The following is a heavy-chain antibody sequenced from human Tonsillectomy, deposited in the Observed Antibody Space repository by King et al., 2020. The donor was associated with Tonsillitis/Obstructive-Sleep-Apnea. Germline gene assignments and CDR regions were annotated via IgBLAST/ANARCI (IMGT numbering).Heavy chain of an antibody. D-gene: IGHD3-10*01. Sequence: QLVQSGGGLVQPGGSLRLSCAASGFTVSSNYMSWVRQAPGKGLEWGSVIYSGGSAYSADSVKGRFTISRDNSKNPLYLQMNSLRAEDTAVYYCAREGEMVQGVGYWGQGTLVTVSS. V-gene: IGHV3-66*01. CDR2: IYSGGSA. CDR3: AREGEMVQGVGY. J-gene: IGHJ4*02. CDR1: GFTVSSNY.